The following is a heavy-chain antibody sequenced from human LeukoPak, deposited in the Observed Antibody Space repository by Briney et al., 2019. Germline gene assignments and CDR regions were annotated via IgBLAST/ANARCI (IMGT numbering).Heavy chain of an antibody. CDR2: ISYDGSNK. D-gene: IGHD3-10*01. J-gene: IGHJ5*02. CDR1: GFTFSSYA. Sequence: GRSLRLSCAASGFTFSSYAMHWVRRAPGKGLEWVAVISYDGSNKYYADSVKGRFTISRDNSKNTLYLQMNSLRAEDTAVYYCARGLWFGELSTEPWGQGTLVTVSS. CDR3: ARGLWFGELSTEP. V-gene: IGHV3-30*04.